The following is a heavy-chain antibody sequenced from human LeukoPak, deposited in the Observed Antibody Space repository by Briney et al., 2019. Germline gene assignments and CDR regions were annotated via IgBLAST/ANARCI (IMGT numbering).Heavy chain of an antibody. V-gene: IGHV1-69*13. J-gene: IGHJ6*03. CDR3: ARDTSLVRTWILYYMDV. D-gene: IGHD6-13*01. CDR1: GGTLSSPA. Sequence: SVKVSCKASGGTLSSPAISWVRQAPGQGLEWMGGIIPIFGTANYAQKFQGRVTITADESTRTSYMELSSLRYEDTAVYYCARDTSLVRTWILYYMDVWGSGTTVTVSS. CDR2: IIPIFGTA.